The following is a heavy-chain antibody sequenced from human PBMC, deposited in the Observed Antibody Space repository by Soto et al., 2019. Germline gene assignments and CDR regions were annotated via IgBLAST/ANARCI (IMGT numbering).Heavy chain of an antibody. J-gene: IGHJ4*02. V-gene: IGHV3-30-3*01. CDR1: GFTFSSYA. CDR2: ISYDGSNK. CDR3: ARDDPWVVTPPFDY. Sequence: GGSLRLSCAASGFTFSSYAMHWVRQAPGKGLEWVAVISYDGSNKYYADSVKGRFTISRDNSKNTLYLQMNSLRAEDTAVYYCARDDPWVVTPPFDYRGQGTLVTVS. D-gene: IGHD2-15*01.